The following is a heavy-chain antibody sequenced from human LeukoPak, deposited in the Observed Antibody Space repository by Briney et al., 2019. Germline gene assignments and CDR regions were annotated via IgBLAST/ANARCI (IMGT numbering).Heavy chain of an antibody. J-gene: IGHJ5*02. CDR1: GGTFSSYA. V-gene: IGHV1-69*01. D-gene: IGHD4-17*01. Sequence: AASVRVSCKASGGTFSSYAISWVRQAPGQGLEWMGGIIPIFGTANYAQPFKGRVTITADESTSTGYKEQSSLRSEDTAVYYCARGVPSAYYGDFAPVWFDLWGQGTLVTVSS. CDR2: IIPIFGTA. CDR3: ARGVPSAYYGDFAPVWFDL.